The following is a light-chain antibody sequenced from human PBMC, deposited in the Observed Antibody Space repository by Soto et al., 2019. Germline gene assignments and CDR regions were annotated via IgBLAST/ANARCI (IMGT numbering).Light chain of an antibody. V-gene: IGKV3-15*01. CDR3: QHYHNWPPWT. CDR2: GAS. CDR1: QSVSNN. Sequence: EIEMAQSRATLCRARGERTTLCWRASQSVSNNLAWYQQKPGQAPRLLIYGASTRATGIPTRFIGSGSGTEFTLTISSLQSEDVAVYHCQHYHNWPPWTVGQGTKVDIK. J-gene: IGKJ1*01.